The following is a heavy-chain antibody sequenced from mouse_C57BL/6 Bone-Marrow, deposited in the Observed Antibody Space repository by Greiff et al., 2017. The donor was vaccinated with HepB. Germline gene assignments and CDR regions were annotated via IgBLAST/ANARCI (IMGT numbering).Heavy chain of an antibody. CDR3: AKTDGMSQYYFDY. CDR2: IWRGGST. CDR1: GFSLTSYG. D-gene: IGHD1-1*01. V-gene: IGHV2-5*01. Sequence: QVQLQQSGPGLVQPSQSLSITCTVSGFSLTSYGVHWVRQSPGKGLEWLGVIWRGGSTDYNAAFMSRLSITTDNSKSQVFFKMNSLQADDTAIYYCAKTDGMSQYYFDYWGQGTTLTVSS. J-gene: IGHJ2*01.